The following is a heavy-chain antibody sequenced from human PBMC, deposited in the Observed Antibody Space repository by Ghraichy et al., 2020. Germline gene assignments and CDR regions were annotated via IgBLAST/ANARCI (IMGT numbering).Heavy chain of an antibody. CDR1: GGSFSGYY. Sequence: SQTLSLTCAVYGGSFSGYYWSWIRQPPGKGLEWIGEINHSGSTNYNPSLKSRVTISVDTSKNQFSLKLSSVTAADTAVYYCARPTGGNYDYWGQGTLVTVSS. V-gene: IGHV4-34*01. J-gene: IGHJ4*02. CDR2: INHSGST. D-gene: IGHD2-15*01. CDR3: ARPTGGNYDY.